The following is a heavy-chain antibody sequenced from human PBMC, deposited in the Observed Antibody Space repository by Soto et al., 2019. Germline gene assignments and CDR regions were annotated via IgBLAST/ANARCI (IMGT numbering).Heavy chain of an antibody. V-gene: IGHV4-61*08. CDR2: IQYSGDT. CDR1: GGSVGSGAYY. CDR3: ARHDYSDRAFDL. J-gene: IGHJ3*01. Sequence: SETLSLTCIVSGGSVGSGAYYWSWIRQPPGNALEWIGYIQYSGDTNYNSSLKSRVTISVDMSRNRFSLKLTSVTAADTAFYYCARHDYSDRAFDLWGQGTMVTVS. D-gene: IGHD3-22*01.